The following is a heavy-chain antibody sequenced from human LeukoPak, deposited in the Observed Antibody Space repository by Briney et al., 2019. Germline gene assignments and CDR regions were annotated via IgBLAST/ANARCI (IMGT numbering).Heavy chain of an antibody. V-gene: IGHV3-11*04. CDR3: ARGGIYYYDTKTFGDY. CDR1: GFTFSDYY. D-gene: IGHD3-22*01. J-gene: IGHJ4*02. CDR2: INSSGSTI. Sequence: PGGSLRLSCAASGFTFSDYYMSWIRQAPGKGLEWVSYINSSGSTIYYADSVKGRFTVSRDNAKNSLYLQMNSLRAEDTAVYYCARGGIYYYDTKTFGDYWGQGTLVTVSS.